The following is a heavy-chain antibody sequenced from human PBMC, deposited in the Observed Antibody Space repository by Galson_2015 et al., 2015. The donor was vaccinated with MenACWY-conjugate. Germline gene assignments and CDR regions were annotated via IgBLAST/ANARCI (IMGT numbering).Heavy chain of an antibody. CDR3: ARGGATGGAFRY. D-gene: IGHD2-21*01. CDR2: IKQDGSEK. Sequence: GFTFSSFWMSWVRQAPGKGLECVANIKQDGSEKYYVDSVKGRFTISRDNAQNSLYLQINSLRAEDTAVYYCARGGATGGAFRYWGQGILVTVSS. V-gene: IGHV3-7*03. CDR1: GFTFSSFW. J-gene: IGHJ4*02.